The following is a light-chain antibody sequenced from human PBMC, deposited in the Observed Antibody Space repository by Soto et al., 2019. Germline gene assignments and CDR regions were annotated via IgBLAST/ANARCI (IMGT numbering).Light chain of an antibody. J-gene: IGKJ1*01. Sequence: EIVMTQSPGTLSVSLGDRATLSCRASQSVSSNLAWYQQKPGQAPRLLIYGASTRATGIPARFSGSGSGTEFTLTISSLQSEDFALYYCQQYNNWPPWTFGQGTKVDIK. V-gene: IGKV3-15*01. CDR3: QQYNNWPPWT. CDR1: QSVSSN. CDR2: GAS.